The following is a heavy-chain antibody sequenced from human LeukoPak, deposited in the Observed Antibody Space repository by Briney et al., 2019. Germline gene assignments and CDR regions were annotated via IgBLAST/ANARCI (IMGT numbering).Heavy chain of an antibody. Sequence: GGSLRLSCAASGFTFSSYSMNWVRQAPGKGLEWVSSISSSSSYIYYADSVKGRFTISRDNAKNSLYLQMNSLRAEDTAVYYCVPLFRCSSTSCYADFDYWGQGTLVTVPS. D-gene: IGHD2-2*01. CDR2: ISSSSSYI. CDR3: VPLFRCSSTSCYADFDY. J-gene: IGHJ4*02. CDR1: GFTFSSYS. V-gene: IGHV3-21*01.